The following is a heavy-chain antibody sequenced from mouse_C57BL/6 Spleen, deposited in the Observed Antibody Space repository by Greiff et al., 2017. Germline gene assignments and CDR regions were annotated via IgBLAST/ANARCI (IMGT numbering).Heavy chain of an antibody. CDR3: ARRGITTVVADY. CDR2: INPSNGGT. D-gene: IGHD1-1*01. J-gene: IGHJ2*01. Sequence: QVQLKQPGTELVKPGASVKLSCKASGYTFTSYWMHWVKQRPGQGLEWIGNINPSNGGTNYNEKFKSKATLTVDNSSSTAYMQRSSLTSEDSAVYYCARRGITTVVADYWGQGTTLTVSS. V-gene: IGHV1-53*01. CDR1: GYTFTSYW.